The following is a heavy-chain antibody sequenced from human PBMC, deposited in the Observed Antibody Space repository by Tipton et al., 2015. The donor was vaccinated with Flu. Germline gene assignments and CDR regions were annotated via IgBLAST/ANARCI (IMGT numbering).Heavy chain of an antibody. Sequence: QVQLVQSGAEVKKPGASVKVSCKASGYTFTSYDINWVRQATGQRLEWMGWMNPNSGNTGYAQKFQGRVTITRNTSISTAYMELSSLRSEDTAVYYCAGGGVDTAMAGTLPDYWGQGTLVTVSS. J-gene: IGHJ4*02. CDR1: GYTFTSYD. CDR3: AGGGVDTAMAGTLPDY. CDR2: MNPNSGNT. V-gene: IGHV1-8*03. D-gene: IGHD5-18*01.